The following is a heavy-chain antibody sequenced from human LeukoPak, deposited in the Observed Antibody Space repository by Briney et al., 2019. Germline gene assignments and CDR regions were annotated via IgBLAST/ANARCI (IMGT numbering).Heavy chain of an antibody. D-gene: IGHD3-22*01. CDR3: AKVGLDYYDSSGYYYDSGDY. J-gene: IGHJ4*02. CDR1: GFTFSSYG. Sequence: GGSLRLSCAASGFTFSSYGMHCVRQAPGKGLEWVAVISYDGSNKYYADSVKGRFTISRDNSKNTLYLQMNSLRDEDTAVYYCAKVGLDYYDSSGYYYDSGDYWGQGTLVTVSS. V-gene: IGHV3-30*18. CDR2: ISYDGSNK.